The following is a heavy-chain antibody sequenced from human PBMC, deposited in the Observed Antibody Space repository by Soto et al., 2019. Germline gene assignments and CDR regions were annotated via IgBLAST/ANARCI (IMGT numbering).Heavy chain of an antibody. V-gene: IGHV4-59*01. J-gene: IGHJ4*02. CDR2: IYYSGST. D-gene: IGHD1-1*01. CDR1: GGSISSYY. Sequence: SETLSLTCTVSGGSISSYYWSWIRQPPGKGLEWIGYIYYSGSTNYNPSLKSRVTISVDTSKNQFSLKLSSVTAADTAVYYCARESRAPWEPGYFDYWGQGTLVTVSS. CDR3: ARESRAPWEPGYFDY.